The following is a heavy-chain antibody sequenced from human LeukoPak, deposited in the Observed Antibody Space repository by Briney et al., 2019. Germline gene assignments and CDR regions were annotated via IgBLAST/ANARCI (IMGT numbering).Heavy chain of an antibody. CDR3: AGGYSSSYNWFDP. J-gene: IGHJ5*02. D-gene: IGHD6-6*01. Sequence: PSETLSLTCTVSSGSINSGSFYWSWIRQPAGKGLEWIGRIYTSGSTNYNPSLKSRVTISVDTSKNQFSLKLSSVTAADTAVYYCAGGYSSSYNWFDPWGQGTLVTVSS. V-gene: IGHV4-61*02. CDR2: IYTSGST. CDR1: SGSINSGSFY.